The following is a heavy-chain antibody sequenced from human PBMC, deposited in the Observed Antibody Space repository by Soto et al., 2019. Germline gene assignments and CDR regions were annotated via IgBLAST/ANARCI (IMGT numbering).Heavy chain of an antibody. Sequence: AASVKVSCKASGYTITSYGISWVRQAPGQGLEWMGWMNPNSGNTGYAQKFQGRVTMTRNTSISTAYMELSSLRSEDTAVYYCARTLYGDNVDYWGQGTLVTVSS. CDR3: ARTLYGDNVDY. CDR1: GYTITSYG. CDR2: MNPNSGNT. D-gene: IGHD4-17*01. J-gene: IGHJ4*02. V-gene: IGHV1-8*02.